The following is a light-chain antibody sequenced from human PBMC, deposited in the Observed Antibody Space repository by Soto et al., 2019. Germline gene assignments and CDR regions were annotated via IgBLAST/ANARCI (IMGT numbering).Light chain of an antibody. CDR2: EVT. CDR1: SSDVGGYNY. J-gene: IGLJ3*02. Sequence: QSALTQPPSASGSPGQSVTISCTGTSSDVGGYNYVSWYQQHPGKVPKLMIYEVTKRPSGVPDRFSGSKSGNTASLIVSGLQAEDEADYYCSSYAGSNILVFGGGTKVTVL. CDR3: SSYAGSNILV. V-gene: IGLV2-8*01.